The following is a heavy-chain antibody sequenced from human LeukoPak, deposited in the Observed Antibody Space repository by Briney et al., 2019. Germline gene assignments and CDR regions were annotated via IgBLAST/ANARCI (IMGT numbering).Heavy chain of an antibody. CDR1: GFTFSTYD. J-gene: IGHJ4*02. CDR3: AGEPLDY. Sequence: PGGSLRLSCAASGFTFSTYDMSWVRQAPGKGLEWVSYISSSSSTIYYADSVKGRFTISRDNAKNSLYLQMNSLRAEDTAVYYCAGEPLDYWGQGTLVTVSS. CDR2: ISSSSSTI. V-gene: IGHV3-48*01.